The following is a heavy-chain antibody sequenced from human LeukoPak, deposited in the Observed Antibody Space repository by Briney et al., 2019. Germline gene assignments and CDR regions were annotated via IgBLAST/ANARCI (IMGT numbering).Heavy chain of an antibody. D-gene: IGHD3-22*01. V-gene: IGHV4-39*01. CDR3: ARRDIVVDAGPSTFDY. CDR1: GGFINTGGYH. CDR2: LFHTGNK. Sequence: PSETLSLTCTVSGGFINTGGYHWGWIRQPPGKGLEWIGSLFHTGNKYYNESLKSRVTISVDTSKNQFSLNLRSVTATDTAVYYCARRDIVVDAGPSTFDYWGQGILVTVSS. J-gene: IGHJ4*02.